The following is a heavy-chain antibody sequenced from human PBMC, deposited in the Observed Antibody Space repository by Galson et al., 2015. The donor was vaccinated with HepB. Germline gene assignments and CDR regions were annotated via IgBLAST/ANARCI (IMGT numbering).Heavy chain of an antibody. D-gene: IGHD3-10*01. Sequence: QSGAEVKKPGESLRISCKGSGYSFTSYWISWVRQMPGKGLEWMGRIDPSDSYTNYSPSFQGHVTISADKSISTAYLQWSSLKASDTAMYYCARHDGDTYYYGSGLDYWGQGTLVTVSS. CDR1: GYSFTSYW. CDR3: ARHDGDTYYYGSGLDY. J-gene: IGHJ4*02. V-gene: IGHV5-10-1*01. CDR2: IDPSDSYT.